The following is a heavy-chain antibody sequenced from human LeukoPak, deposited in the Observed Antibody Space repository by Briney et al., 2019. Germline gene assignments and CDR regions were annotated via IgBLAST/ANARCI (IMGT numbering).Heavy chain of an antibody. V-gene: IGHV4-34*01. J-gene: IGHJ6*02. CDR3: ARVRAPRYYYYYGMDV. CDR2: INHSGST. CDR1: GESFSGYY. Sequence: SETLSLTCAVYGESFSGYYWSWIRQPPGKGLEWIGEINHSGSTNYNPSLKSRVTISVDTSKNQFSLKLSSVTAADTAVYYCARVRAPRYYYYYGMDVWGQGTTVTVSS.